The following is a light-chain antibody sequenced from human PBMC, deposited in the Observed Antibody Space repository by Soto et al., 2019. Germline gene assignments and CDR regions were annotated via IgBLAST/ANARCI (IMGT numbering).Light chain of an antibody. CDR3: QQYNNWPPYT. Sequence: EILMTQSPPTLSVSPRERATLSCRASQNVKRNLAWYQQKPGQAPRLLIYGASTRATGIPARFSGSGSGTEFTLTISSLQSEDFAVYYCQQYNNWPPYTFGQGTKLEIK. CDR1: QNVKRN. CDR2: GAS. J-gene: IGKJ2*01. V-gene: IGKV3-15*01.